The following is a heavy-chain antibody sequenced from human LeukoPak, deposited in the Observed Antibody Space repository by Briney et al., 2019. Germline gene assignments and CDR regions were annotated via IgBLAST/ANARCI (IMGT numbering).Heavy chain of an antibody. D-gene: IGHD1-1*01. CDR3: ANNWNMDC. Sequence: GGSLRLSCAASGFTFSDYYMSWIRQAPGKGLEGVSYISSSGDTIYYADSVKGRFTISRDNSENTVYLQMNSLRADDTAVYYCANNWNMDCWGQGTLVTVSS. CDR2: ISSSGDTI. CDR1: GFTFSDYY. J-gene: IGHJ4*02. V-gene: IGHV3-11*01.